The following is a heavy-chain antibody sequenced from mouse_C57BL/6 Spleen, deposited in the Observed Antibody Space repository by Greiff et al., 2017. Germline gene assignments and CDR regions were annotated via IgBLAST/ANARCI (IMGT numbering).Heavy chain of an antibody. V-gene: IGHV14-4*01. CDR3: TTGHGYFSWFAY. J-gene: IGHJ3*01. CDR2: IDPENGDT. D-gene: IGHD2-3*01. CDR1: GFNIKDDY. Sequence: EVQLQQSGAVFVRPGASVQLSCIASGFNIKDDYMHWVNQRPEQGLEWIGWIDPENGDTEYASKLQGNPTKTADTPSNTSYLQLSSLTSQDTAVYYCTTGHGYFSWFAYWGQRPLVTVSA.